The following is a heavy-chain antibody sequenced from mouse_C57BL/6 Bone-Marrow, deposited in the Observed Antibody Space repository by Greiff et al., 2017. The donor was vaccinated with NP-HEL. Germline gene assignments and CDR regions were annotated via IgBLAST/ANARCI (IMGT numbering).Heavy chain of an antibody. CDR1: GYTFTSYW. CDR2: IYPGSGST. J-gene: IGHJ1*03. D-gene: IGHD1-1*01. CDR3: ARGVGSYWYFDV. Sequence: VQLQQPGAELVKPGASVKMSCKASGYTFTSYWITWVKQRPGQGLEWIGDIYPGSGSTNYNEKFKSKATLTVDTSSSTAYMQLSSLTSEDSAVYYCARGVGSYWYFDVWGTGTTVTASS. V-gene: IGHV1-55*01.